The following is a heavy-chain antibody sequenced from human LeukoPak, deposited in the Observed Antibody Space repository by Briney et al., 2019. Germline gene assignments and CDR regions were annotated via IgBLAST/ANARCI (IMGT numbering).Heavy chain of an antibody. V-gene: IGHV1-69*06. D-gene: IGHD1-14*01. CDR2: IIPISGTA. CDR1: GGTFSSYA. CDR3: AGSYNTYYAQDY. Sequence: SVKVSCKASGGTFSSYAISWVRQAPGQGPEWIGGIIPISGTAKYAQKLQGRVTISADMSTGTAYMELSSLRSEDTAVYYCAGSYNTYYAQDYWGQGALVTVSS. J-gene: IGHJ4*02.